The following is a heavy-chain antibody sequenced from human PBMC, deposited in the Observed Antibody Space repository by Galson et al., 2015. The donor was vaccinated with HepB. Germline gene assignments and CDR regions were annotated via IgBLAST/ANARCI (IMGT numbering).Heavy chain of an antibody. V-gene: IGHV1-3*01. D-gene: IGHD3-10*01. CDR3: ARDSTAPDYGSGSYPDY. J-gene: IGHJ4*02. CDR1: GYTFTSYA. CDR2: INAGNGNT. Sequence: SVKVSCKASGYTFTSYAMHWVRQAPGQRLEWMGWINAGNGNTKYSQKFQGRVTITRDTSASTAYMELSSLRSEDTAVYYCARDSTAPDYGSGSYPDYRGQGTLVTVSS.